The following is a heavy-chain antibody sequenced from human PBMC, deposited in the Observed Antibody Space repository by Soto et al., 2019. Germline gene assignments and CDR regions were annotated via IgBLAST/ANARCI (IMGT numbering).Heavy chain of an antibody. Sequence: EVQLVESGGGLVKPGGSLRLSCAASGFTFSSYSMNWVRQAPGKGLEWVSSISSSSSYIYYTDSVKGRFTTSRDNAKNSLYLQMNSLRAEDTAVYYCARDGEITGGDFFFDYWGQGTLVTVSS. J-gene: IGHJ4*02. CDR3: ARDGEITGGDFFFDY. V-gene: IGHV3-21*01. D-gene: IGHD4-17*01. CDR1: GFTFSSYS. CDR2: ISSSSSYI.